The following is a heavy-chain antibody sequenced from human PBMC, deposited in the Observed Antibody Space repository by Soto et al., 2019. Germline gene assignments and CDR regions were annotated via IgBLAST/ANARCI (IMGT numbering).Heavy chain of an antibody. CDR1: GFTFSSSA. Sequence: QVQLVESGGGVVQPGRSLRLSCAASGFTFSSSAMHWVRQAPGKGLEWVAVISYDGSNKYYADSVKGRFTISRDNSKNTLFLQMNSLTTEDTAVYYCARAHSSGWTRLDYWGQGTLVTVSS. D-gene: IGHD6-19*01. CDR3: ARAHSSGWTRLDY. J-gene: IGHJ4*02. CDR2: ISYDGSNK. V-gene: IGHV3-30-3*01.